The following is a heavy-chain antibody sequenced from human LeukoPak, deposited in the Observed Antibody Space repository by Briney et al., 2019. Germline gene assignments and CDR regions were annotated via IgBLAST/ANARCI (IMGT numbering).Heavy chain of an antibody. D-gene: IGHD2-2*01. J-gene: IGHJ6*02. CDR2: IRSKAYGGTT. CDR3: TIGCSSTSCSPTSYYYYYGMDV. Sequence: GGSLRLSCTASGFTFGDYAMSWVRQAPGKGLKWVGFIRSKAYGGTTEYAASVKGRFTISRDDSKSIAYLQMNSLKTEDTAVYYCTIGCSSTSCSPTSYYYYYGMDVWGQGTTVAVSS. V-gene: IGHV3-49*04. CDR1: GFTFGDYA.